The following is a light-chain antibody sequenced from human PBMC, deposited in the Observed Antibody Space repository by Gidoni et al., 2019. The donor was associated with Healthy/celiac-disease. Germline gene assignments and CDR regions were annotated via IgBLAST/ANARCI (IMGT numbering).Light chain of an antibody. CDR3: QQYGSSPT. V-gene: IGKV3-20*01. J-gene: IGKJ1*01. CDR2: GAS. CDR1: QSVSSSY. Sequence: EIVLTQSPGTLSLSPGERATISCRASQSVSSSYLAWYQQKPCQAPRLLIYGASSRATGIPDRFSGSGSGTDFTLTISRLEPEDFAVYYCQQYGSSPTFGQGTKVEIK.